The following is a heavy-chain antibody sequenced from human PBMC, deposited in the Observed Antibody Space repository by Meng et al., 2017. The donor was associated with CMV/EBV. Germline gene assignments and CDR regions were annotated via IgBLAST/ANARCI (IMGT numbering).Heavy chain of an antibody. V-gene: IGHV3-30*02. D-gene: IGHD2-2*01. CDR3: ARDSVPAATVALKVGAFDI. Sequence: GESLKISCAASGFTFSSYGMHWVRQAPGKGLEWVAFIRYDGSNKYHADSVKGRFTISRDNSKNTLYLQMNSLRAEDTALYHCARDSVPAATVALKVGAFDIWGQGTMVTVSS. J-gene: IGHJ3*02. CDR1: GFTFSSYG. CDR2: IRYDGSNK.